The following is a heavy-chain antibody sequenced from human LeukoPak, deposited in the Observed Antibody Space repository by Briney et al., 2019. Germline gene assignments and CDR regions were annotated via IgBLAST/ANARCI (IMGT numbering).Heavy chain of an antibody. CDR3: VTIRYFDRFHFDY. D-gene: IGHD3-9*01. V-gene: IGHV3-11*04. CDR1: GFSLSDYY. Sequence: KPGGSLRLSCAASGFSLSDYYMSWIRQAPGKGLEWLSYISSSGSSISYADSVKGRFTISRDNAKNSLYLQMNSLIAEDTAVYYCVTIRYFDRFHFDYWGQGTLVTVSS. J-gene: IGHJ4*02. CDR2: ISSSGSSI.